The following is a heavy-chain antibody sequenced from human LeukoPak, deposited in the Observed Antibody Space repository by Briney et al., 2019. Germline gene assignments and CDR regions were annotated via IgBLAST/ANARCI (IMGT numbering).Heavy chain of an antibody. D-gene: IGHD3-22*01. Sequence: PGGSMRLSCAASGFTFSSYAMSWVRQAPGKGLEWVSAISGSGGSTYYADSVKGRFTISRDNSKNTLYPQMNSLRAEDTAVYYCAKGSDSSGYLHTDNWFDPWGQGTLVTVSS. CDR3: AKGSDSSGYLHTDNWFDP. CDR1: GFTFSSYA. V-gene: IGHV3-23*01. J-gene: IGHJ5*02. CDR2: ISGSGGST.